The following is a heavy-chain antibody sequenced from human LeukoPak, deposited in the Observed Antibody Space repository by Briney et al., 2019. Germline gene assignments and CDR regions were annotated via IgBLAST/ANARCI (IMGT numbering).Heavy chain of an antibody. V-gene: IGHV4-59*01. J-gene: IGHJ6*03. CDR2: IYYSGST. CDR3: ARGKPYYYYYYMDV. CDR1: GGSISSYY. Sequence: SETLSLTCTVSGGSISSYYWSWIRQPPGKGLEWIGYIYYSGSTNYNPSLKSRVTTSVDTPKNQFSLKLSSVTAADTAVYYCARGKPYYYYYYMDVWGKGTTVTVSS.